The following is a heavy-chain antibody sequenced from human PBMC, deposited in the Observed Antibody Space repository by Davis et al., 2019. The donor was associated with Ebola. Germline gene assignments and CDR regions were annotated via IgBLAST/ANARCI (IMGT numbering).Heavy chain of an antibody. CDR3: ARRGGATRPYYYYGMDV. CDR1: GYSFTSYW. D-gene: IGHD5-12*01. Sequence: PGGSLRLSCKGSGYSFTSYWIGWVRQMPGKGLEWMGIIYPGDSDTRYSPSFQGQVTISADKSISTAYLQWSSLKASDTAMYYCARRGGATRPYYYYGMDVWGQGITVTVSS. V-gene: IGHV5-51*01. J-gene: IGHJ6*02. CDR2: IYPGDSDT.